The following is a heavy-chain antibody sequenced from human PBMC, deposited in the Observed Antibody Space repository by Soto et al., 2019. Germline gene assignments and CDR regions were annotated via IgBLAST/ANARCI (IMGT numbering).Heavy chain of an antibody. CDR1: GGDFNKFA. Sequence: QVQLVQSGAEMKKPGSSVKVSCQASGGDFNKFAFSLVRQTPGQGLEWLGGFIPMFGTPKLAQTFQDRVTLTADESTSTAYMDLSSLRSDDTAVYYCASEIPPQRKPYYYESSGSFEYWGQGTLVTVSS. D-gene: IGHD3-22*01. CDR2: FIPMFGTP. V-gene: IGHV1-69*01. J-gene: IGHJ4*02. CDR3: ASEIPPQRKPYYYESSGSFEY.